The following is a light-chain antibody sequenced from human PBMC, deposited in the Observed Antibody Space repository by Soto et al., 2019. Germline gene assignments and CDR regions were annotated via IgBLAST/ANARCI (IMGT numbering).Light chain of an antibody. CDR3: QSNYILPWT. Sequence: DIQVTQSPPSLSSSFGYIFTITFLASQYIGNYLNWYQHKPGKAPQLLIYSASTLQIGVPSRFSGSVSGTDFTLTITTLQPDDFASYYCQSNYILPWTFGQGTKVDIK. J-gene: IGKJ1*01. CDR1: QYIGNY. V-gene: IGKV1-39*01. CDR2: SAS.